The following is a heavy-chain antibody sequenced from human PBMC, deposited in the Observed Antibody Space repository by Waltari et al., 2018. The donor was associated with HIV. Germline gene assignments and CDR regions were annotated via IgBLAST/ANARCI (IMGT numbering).Heavy chain of an antibody. CDR1: VLTSRGHG. V-gene: IGHV3-30*02. Sequence: QVHLVESGGGVVQPGGSLGCPCSQQVLTSRGHGWPWVRQAPGKGVEWVTFIRYDGSKKHYADSVKGRFTISRDNSDNTLYLEMNSLRTEDTAVYYCATNIVVAATGTFDYWGQGTRVIVTA. CDR2: IRYDGSKK. CDR3: ATNIVVAATGTFDY. D-gene: IGHD2-15*01. J-gene: IGHJ4*02.